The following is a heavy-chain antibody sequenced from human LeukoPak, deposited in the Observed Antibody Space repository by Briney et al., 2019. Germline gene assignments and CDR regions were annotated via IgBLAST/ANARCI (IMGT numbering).Heavy chain of an antibody. CDR1: GGSFSGYY. CDR3: ARVAAAEGSRWFDP. Sequence: PSETLSLTCAVYGGSFSGYYWSWIRQPPGKGLEWIGEINHSGSTNYNPSLRSRVTISVDTSKNQFSLKLSSVTAADTAVYYCARVAAAEGSRWFDPWGQGTLVTVSS. J-gene: IGHJ5*02. V-gene: IGHV4-34*01. D-gene: IGHD6-13*01. CDR2: INHSGST.